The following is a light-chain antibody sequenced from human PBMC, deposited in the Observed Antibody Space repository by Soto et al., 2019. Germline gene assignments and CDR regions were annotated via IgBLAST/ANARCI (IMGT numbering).Light chain of an antibody. CDR2: GAS. CDR3: QQYNNWPRT. Sequence: EIVMTQSPATLPVSPGERATLSCRASQSVSGSYLAWYQQKPGQAPRLLIYGASSRATGIPARFSGSGSGTEFTLTISSLQSEDFAVYYCQQYNNWPRTFGQGTKVDI. J-gene: IGKJ1*01. CDR1: QSVSGSY. V-gene: IGKV3-15*01.